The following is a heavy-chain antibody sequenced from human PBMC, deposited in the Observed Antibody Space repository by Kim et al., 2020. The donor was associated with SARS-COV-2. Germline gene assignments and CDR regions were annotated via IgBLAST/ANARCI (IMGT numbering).Heavy chain of an antibody. Sequence: HADSLKGRFTISRDTSMNTLFLQMTNLRDDDTAVYYCATLSPTHHWGQGTLVTVSS. V-gene: IGHV3-53*01. J-gene: IGHJ5*02. CDR3: ATLSPTHH. D-gene: IGHD4-17*01.